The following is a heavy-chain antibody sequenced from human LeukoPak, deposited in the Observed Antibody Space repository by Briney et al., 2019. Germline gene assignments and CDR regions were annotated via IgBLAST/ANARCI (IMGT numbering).Heavy chain of an antibody. CDR1: GGTFSSYA. V-gene: IGHV1-2*02. D-gene: IGHD1-26*01. CDR2: INPNSGGT. Sequence: GSSVKVSCKATGGTFSSYAISWVRQAPGQGLEWMGWINPNSGGTNYAQKFQGRVTMTRDTSISTAYMELSRLRSDDTAVYYCARGLGVPRGEAHFDYWGQGTLVTVSS. J-gene: IGHJ4*02. CDR3: ARGLGVPRGEAHFDY.